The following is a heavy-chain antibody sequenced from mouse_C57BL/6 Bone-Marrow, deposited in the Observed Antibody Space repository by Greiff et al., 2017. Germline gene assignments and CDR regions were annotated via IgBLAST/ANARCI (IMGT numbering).Heavy chain of an antibody. Sequence: QVQLQQSGAELARPGASVKMSCKASGYTFTSYTMHWVKQRPGQGLEWIGYINPSSGYTKYNQKFKDKATLTADKSSSTAYMQLSSLTSEDSAVYYCARLAHYYGSSLSYAMDYWGQGTSVTVSS. CDR1: GYTFTSYT. CDR3: ARLAHYYGSSLSYAMDY. V-gene: IGHV1-4*01. D-gene: IGHD1-1*01. J-gene: IGHJ4*01. CDR2: INPSSGYT.